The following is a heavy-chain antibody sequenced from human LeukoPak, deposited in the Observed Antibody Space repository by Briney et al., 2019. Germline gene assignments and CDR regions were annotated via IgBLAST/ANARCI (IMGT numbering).Heavy chain of an antibody. J-gene: IGHJ4*02. CDR3: ARDLDYGGNSVLDY. CDR1: GGPISSGNYY. D-gene: IGHD4-23*01. CDR2: IHHSGTS. V-gene: IGHV4-31*03. Sequence: SETLSLTCTVSGGPISSGNYYWSWVRQDPGKGLEWIGYIHHSGTSYYNPSLKSRLSMSVDTSKNQFSLRLSSVTAADTAVYYCARDLDYGGNSVLDYWGQGTLVTVSS.